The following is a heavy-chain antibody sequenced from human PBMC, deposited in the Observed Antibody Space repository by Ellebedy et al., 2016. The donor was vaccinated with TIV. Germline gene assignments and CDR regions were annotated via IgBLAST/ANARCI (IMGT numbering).Heavy chain of an antibody. CDR1: GYTFTGYY. Sequence: ASVKVSCKASGYTFTGYYLHWVRQAPGQGPEWMGWINPKTGDTNYAQHFQGWVTMTRDTSISTAYMEVRRLKSDETAMYYCARDMVVDDYNYGAFDMWGQGTMVTVSS. D-gene: IGHD5-24*01. J-gene: IGHJ3*02. CDR3: ARDMVVDDYNYGAFDM. V-gene: IGHV1-2*04. CDR2: INPKTGDT.